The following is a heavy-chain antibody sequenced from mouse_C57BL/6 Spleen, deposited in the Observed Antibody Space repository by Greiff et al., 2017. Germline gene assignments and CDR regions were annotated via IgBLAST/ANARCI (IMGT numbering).Heavy chain of an antibody. J-gene: IGHJ2*01. CDR2: ISSGGSYT. CDR3: ARGYGSSFFYFDY. V-gene: IGHV5-6*01. Sequence: EVKLVESGGDLVKPGGSLKLSCAASGFTFSSYGMSWVRQTPDKRLEWVATISSGGSYTYYPDSVKGRFTISRDNAKNTLYMQMSSLKSEDTAMYYCARGYGSSFFYFDYWGQGTTLTVSS. D-gene: IGHD1-1*01. CDR1: GFTFSSYG.